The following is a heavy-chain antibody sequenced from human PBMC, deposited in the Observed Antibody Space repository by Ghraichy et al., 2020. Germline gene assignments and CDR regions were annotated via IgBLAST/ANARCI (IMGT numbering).Heavy chain of an antibody. D-gene: IGHD4-11*01. CDR3: TTDRRYRHYKHYYYYGMDV. CDR1: GFTFSNAW. Sequence: GGSLRLSCAASGFTFSNAWMSWVRQAPGKGLEWVGRIKSKTDGGTTDYAAPVKGRFTISRDDSKNTLYLQMNSLKTEDTAVYYCTTDRRYRHYKHYYYYGMDVWGQGTTVTVSS. J-gene: IGHJ6*02. V-gene: IGHV3-15*01. CDR2: IKSKTDGGTT.